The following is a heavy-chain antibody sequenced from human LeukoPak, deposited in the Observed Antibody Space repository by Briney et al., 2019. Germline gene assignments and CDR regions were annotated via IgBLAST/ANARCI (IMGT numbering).Heavy chain of an antibody. CDR1: GGSISSYY. D-gene: IGHD3-22*01. V-gene: IGHV4-59*01. J-gene: IGHJ4*02. CDR2: IYYTGSP. CDR3: ARLYSYESSGYYFYYLDY. Sequence: SETLSLTCTVSGGSISSYYWSWIRQPPGKGLEWIGHIYYTGSPNYNPSLKSRVTILLGTSKNQFSLKLSSVTAADTAVYYCARLYSYESSGYYFYYLDYWGQGTLVTVSS.